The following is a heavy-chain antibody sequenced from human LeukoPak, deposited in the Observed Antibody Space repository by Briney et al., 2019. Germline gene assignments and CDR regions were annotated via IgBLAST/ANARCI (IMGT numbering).Heavy chain of an antibody. CDR2: INHSGST. J-gene: IGHJ4*02. CDR1: GGSFSGYY. Sequence: SETLSLTCAVYGGSFSGYYWSWIRQPPGKGLEWIGEINHSGSTNYNPSLKSRVTISVDTSKNQFSLKLSSVTAADTAVYYSAREAQKYCSGGSCYGPGDYWGQGTLVTVSS. D-gene: IGHD2-15*01. CDR3: AREAQKYCSGGSCYGPGDY. V-gene: IGHV4-34*01.